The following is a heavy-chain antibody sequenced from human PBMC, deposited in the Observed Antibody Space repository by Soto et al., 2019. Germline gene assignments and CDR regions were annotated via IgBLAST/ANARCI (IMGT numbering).Heavy chain of an antibody. CDR1: GFTFSSYA. Sequence: QVQLVESGGGVVQPGRSLRLSCAGSGFTFSSYAMHWVRQAPGKGLEWVAVISYDGSNKYYADSVKGRFTISRDNSKNTLYLQMNSLRAEDTAVYYCARDRAGGSYQGGIDYWGQGTLVTVSS. CDR2: ISYDGSNK. J-gene: IGHJ4*02. CDR3: ARDRAGGSYQGGIDY. D-gene: IGHD1-26*01. V-gene: IGHV3-30-3*01.